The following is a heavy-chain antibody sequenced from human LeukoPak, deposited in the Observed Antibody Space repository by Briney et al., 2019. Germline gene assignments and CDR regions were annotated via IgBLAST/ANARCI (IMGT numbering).Heavy chain of an antibody. D-gene: IGHD2-2*02. CDR2: INPNSGGT. Sequence: ASVKVSCKASGYTFTGYYMHWVRQAPAQGLEWMGWINPNSGGTNYAQKFQGRVTMTRDTSISTAYMELSRLRSDDTAVYYCARVGYCSSTSCYTLFDYWGQGTLVTVSS. CDR3: ARVGYCSSTSCYTLFDY. V-gene: IGHV1-2*02. J-gene: IGHJ4*02. CDR1: GYTFTGYY.